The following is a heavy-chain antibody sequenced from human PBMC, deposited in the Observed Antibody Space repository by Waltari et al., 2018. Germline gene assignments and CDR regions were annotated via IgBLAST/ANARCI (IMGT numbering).Heavy chain of an antibody. CDR3: ARDRRGYFDY. CDR1: GFLFSGYS. CDR2: ISGDSRFI. J-gene: IGHJ4*02. V-gene: IGHV3-21*01. D-gene: IGHD3-16*01. Sequence: EVQLVESGGGLVKPGGSLRLPGEACGFLFSGYSMNWVRQAPEKGLEWVSSISGDSRFIYYADSVNGRFTISSDDAKNSLYLQMNSLRVEDTAVYYCARDRRGYFDYWGPGTLVSVSS.